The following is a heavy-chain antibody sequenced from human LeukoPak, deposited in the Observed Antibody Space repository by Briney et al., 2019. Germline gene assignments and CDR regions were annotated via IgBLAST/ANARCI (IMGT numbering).Heavy chain of an antibody. CDR3: ARGSYSGFGVDY. CDR2: IRNKANHHTT. J-gene: IGHJ4*02. V-gene: IGHV3-72*01. Sequence: GGSLRLSCAASGFTFSDYYMDWVRQAPGEGLEWVGRIRNKANHHTTEYAASVKGRFTISRDDSKNSLYLQMNSLKTEDTAVYYCARGSYSGFGVDYWGQGTLVTVSS. CDR1: GFTFSDYY. D-gene: IGHD5-12*01.